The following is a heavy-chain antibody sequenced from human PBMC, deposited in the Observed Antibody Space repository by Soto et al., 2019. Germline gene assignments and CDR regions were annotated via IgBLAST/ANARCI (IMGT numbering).Heavy chain of an antibody. V-gene: IGHV2-5*01. Sequence: QITLKESGPTLVKPTQTLTLTCALSGFSLTASGVAVGWIRQPPGKALEWLAFIYWNDDKRYNASMKTRLTVTRDTSTSQVVLTMTNMDPDDTATYYCAHKGSLTISHAFYFWGRGTMVIVSS. CDR1: GFSLTASGVA. J-gene: IGHJ3*01. CDR3: AHKGSLTISHAFYF. D-gene: IGHD3-3*02. CDR2: IYWNDDK.